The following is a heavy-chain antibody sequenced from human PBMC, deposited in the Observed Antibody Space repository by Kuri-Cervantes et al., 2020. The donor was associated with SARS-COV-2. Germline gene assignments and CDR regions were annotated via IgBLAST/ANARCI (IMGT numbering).Heavy chain of an antibody. J-gene: IGHJ6*02. CDR1: GYTFTGYY. D-gene: IGHD5-18*01. CDR3: ARDLIRGYSYGFFGMDV. Sequence: ASVKVSCKASGYTFTGYYMHWVRQAPGQGLEWMGWINPNSGGTNYAQKFQGWATMTRDTSISTAYMELSRLRSDDTAVYYCARDLIRGYSYGFFGMDVWGQGTTVTVSS. CDR2: INPNSGGT. V-gene: IGHV1-2*04.